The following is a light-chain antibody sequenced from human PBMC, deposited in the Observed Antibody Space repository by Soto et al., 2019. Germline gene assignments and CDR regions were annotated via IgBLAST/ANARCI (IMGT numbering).Light chain of an antibody. CDR2: DVS. CDR3: CSYAGRYTYV. CDR1: SSDVGGYNY. J-gene: IGLJ1*01. Sequence: QSALTQPRSVSGSPGQSVTISCTGTSSDVGGYNYVSWYQQHPGKAPKLMVYDVSKQPSGVPDRLSGSKSGNTASLTISGLQADDEADYYCCSYAGRYTYVFGSGTKLTVL. V-gene: IGLV2-11*01.